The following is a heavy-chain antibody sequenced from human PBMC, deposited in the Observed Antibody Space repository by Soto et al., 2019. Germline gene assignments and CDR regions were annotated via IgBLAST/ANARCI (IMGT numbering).Heavy chain of an antibody. V-gene: IGHV3-23*01. CDR3: AKDGAVLLWFGELPPSTGKFDP. CDR1: GFTFSSYA. J-gene: IGHJ5*02. Sequence: GGSLRLSCAASGFTFSSYAMSWVRQAPGKGLEWVSAISGSGGSTYYADSVKGRFTNSRDNSKNTLYLQMNSLRAEDTAVYYCAKDGAVLLWFGELPPSTGKFDPWGQGTLVTVSS. CDR2: ISGSGGST. D-gene: IGHD3-10*01.